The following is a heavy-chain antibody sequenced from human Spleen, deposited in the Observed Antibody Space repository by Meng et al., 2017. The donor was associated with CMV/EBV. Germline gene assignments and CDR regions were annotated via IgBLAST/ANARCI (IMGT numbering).Heavy chain of an antibody. V-gene: IGHV1-8*03. CDR2: MNPNSGDT. J-gene: IGHJ6*02. CDR3: ARPRQLEYYYYAMDA. CDR1: GYTFTSYE. Sequence: ASVKVSCKASGYTFTSYEINWVRQATGQGLEWMGWMNPNSGDTGYAQKFQGGVTITRNTSISTAYMELRSLRSDDTAVYYCARPRQLEYYYYAMDAWGQGTTVTVSS. D-gene: IGHD6-6*01.